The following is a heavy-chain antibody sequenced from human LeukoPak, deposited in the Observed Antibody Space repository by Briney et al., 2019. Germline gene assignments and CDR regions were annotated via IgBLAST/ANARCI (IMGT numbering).Heavy chain of an antibody. D-gene: IGHD3-22*01. CDR1: GGSISSGGYY. CDR2: IYYSGST. Sequence: PSETLSLTCTVSGGSISSGGYYWSWIRQHPGKGLEWIGYIYYSGSTYYNPSLKSRVTISVDTSKNQFSLKLSSVTAADTAVYYCARVGKDSSGYYFDYWGQGTLVTVSS. J-gene: IGHJ4*02. CDR3: ARVGKDSSGYYFDY. V-gene: IGHV4-31*03.